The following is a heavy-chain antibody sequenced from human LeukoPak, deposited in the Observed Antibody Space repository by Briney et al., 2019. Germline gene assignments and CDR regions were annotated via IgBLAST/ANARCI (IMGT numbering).Heavy chain of an antibody. CDR3: ARRAFASGDYFDY. D-gene: IGHD3-10*01. J-gene: IGHJ4*02. CDR1: GYSFTSYW. V-gene: IGHV5-51*01. CDR2: IYPGDSDT. Sequence: GESLKISCKGSGYSFTSYWIGWVRQMPGKGLEWMGIIYPGDSDTRSSPSFQGQATISADKSISTAYLQWSSLKASDTAMYFCARRAFASGDYFDYWGQGTLVTVSS.